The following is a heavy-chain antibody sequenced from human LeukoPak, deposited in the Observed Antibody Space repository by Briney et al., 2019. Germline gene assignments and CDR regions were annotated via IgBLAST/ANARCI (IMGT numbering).Heavy chain of an antibody. CDR1: GFTFSSYA. CDR2: ISGSGGST. J-gene: IGHJ5*02. CDR3: AKPGSLLSTARNWFDP. V-gene: IGHV3-23*01. D-gene: IGHD5/OR15-5a*01. Sequence: GGSLRLSCAASGFTFSSYAMSWVRQAPGKGLEWVSAISGSGGSTYYADSVKGRFTISRDNSKNTLYLQMNSLRAEDTAVYYCAKPGSLLSTARNWFDPWGQGTLVTVSS.